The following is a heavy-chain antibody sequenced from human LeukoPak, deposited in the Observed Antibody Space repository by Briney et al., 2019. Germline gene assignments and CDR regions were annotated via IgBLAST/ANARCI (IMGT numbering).Heavy chain of an antibody. J-gene: IGHJ5*02. CDR2: IYHSGGT. CDR3: AGEGSTSGTNWFDP. D-gene: IGHD3-10*01. V-gene: IGHV4-38-2*02. Sequence: PSESLTLSCAVSDYTITSDYYWGWLRPPPGKRLEWIGSIYHSGGTYYNPSLKRRVTISVDKSKNPFYLKLTSVTAADTAVYYCAGEGSTSGTNWFDPWGQGTLVTVSS. CDR1: DYTITSDYY.